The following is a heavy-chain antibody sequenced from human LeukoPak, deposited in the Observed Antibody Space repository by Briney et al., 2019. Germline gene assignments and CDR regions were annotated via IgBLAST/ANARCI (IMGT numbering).Heavy chain of an antibody. V-gene: IGHV3-9*01. J-gene: IGHJ3*02. D-gene: IGHD4/OR15-4a*01. CDR1: GFTFDDYA. CDR2: ISWYSGSI. CDR3: VKVGASLPDAFDI. Sequence: GGSLRLSCAASGFTFDDYAMHWVRQAPGKGLEWVSSISWYSGSINYADSVKGRFTISRDNAKNSLYLLMNSLRAEDTALYYCVKVGASLPDAFDIWGQGTMVTVSS.